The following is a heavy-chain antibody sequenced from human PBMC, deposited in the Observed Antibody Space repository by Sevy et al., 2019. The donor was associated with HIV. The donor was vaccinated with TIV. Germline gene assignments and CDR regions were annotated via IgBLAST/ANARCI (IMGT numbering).Heavy chain of an antibody. CDR1: GGSLSRYY. CDR2: GYYNGAT. J-gene: IGHJ6*02. V-gene: IGHV4-59*01. Sequence: SETLSLTCTVSGGSLSRYYWSWIRQSPGKGLEWIGCGYYNGATNYNPSLKSRLSLALDTSKNQFSLSLGSVTAADTAVYYCARELGAVWTGRYHQYPYSMDVWGHGTTVTVSS. CDR3: ARELGAVWTGRYHQYPYSMDV. D-gene: IGHD3-16*01.